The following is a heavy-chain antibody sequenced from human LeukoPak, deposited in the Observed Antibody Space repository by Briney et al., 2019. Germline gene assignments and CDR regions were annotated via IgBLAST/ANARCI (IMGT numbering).Heavy chain of an antibody. J-gene: IGHJ3*01. CDR3: AKVRILYSSLGAFDF. CDR2: IRYDGSNK. Sequence: GGSMRLSCAASGFTFSSYGMHWVRQAPGKGLEWVAFIRYDGSNKYYADSVKGRFTISRDNSKNTLYLQMNSLRAEDTAVYYCAKVRILYSSLGAFDFWGQGTMVTVSS. V-gene: IGHV3-30*02. CDR1: GFTFSSYG. D-gene: IGHD2-8*01.